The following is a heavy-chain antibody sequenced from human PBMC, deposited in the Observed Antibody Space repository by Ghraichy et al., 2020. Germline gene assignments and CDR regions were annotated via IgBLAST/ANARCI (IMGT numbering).Heavy chain of an antibody. CDR2: IYSSGST. J-gene: IGHJ6*01. D-gene: IGHD2-8*02. CDR1: GGSISSYY. V-gene: IGHV4-4*07. CDR3: ARGHVYCGPGGMDV. Sequence: SETLSLTCTVSGGSISSYYWSWIRQPAGKGLEWIGRIYSSGSTNYNPSLKSRVTMSVDTSKNQFSLKLNSVTAADTAVYYCARGHVYCGPGGMDVWGQGTTVTVSS.